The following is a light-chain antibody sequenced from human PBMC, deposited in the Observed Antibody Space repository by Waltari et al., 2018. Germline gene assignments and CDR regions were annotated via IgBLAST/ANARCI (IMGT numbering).Light chain of an antibody. J-gene: IGKJ4*01. CDR3: HQYNTFPLT. Sequence: DVQLTHSPSTLSASVGDRVTITCRASESVKNNLAWYQHQPGKAPKVLVHEASRLESGVASRFSGSGYGTEFTLTISSLEPDDFATYYCHQYNTFPLTFGGGTKVEIK. CDR2: EAS. V-gene: IGKV1-5*01. CDR1: ESVKNN.